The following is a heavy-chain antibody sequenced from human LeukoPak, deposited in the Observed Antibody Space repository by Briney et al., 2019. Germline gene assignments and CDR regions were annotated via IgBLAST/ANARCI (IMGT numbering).Heavy chain of an antibody. Sequence: GGSLRLSCAASGFTFSSYGMHWVRQAPGKGLEWVAFIRYDGSNKYYADSVKGRFTISRDNSKNTLYLQMNSLRSEDTAVYYCARGAGGSGSYYPWAFDIWGQGTMVTVSS. V-gene: IGHV3-30*02. CDR3: ARGAGGSGSYYPWAFDI. J-gene: IGHJ3*02. D-gene: IGHD3-10*01. CDR2: IRYDGSNK. CDR1: GFTFSSYG.